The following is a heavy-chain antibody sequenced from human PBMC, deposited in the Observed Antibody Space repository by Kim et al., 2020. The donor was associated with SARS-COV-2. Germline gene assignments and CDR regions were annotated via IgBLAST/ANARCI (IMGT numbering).Heavy chain of an antibody. CDR3: ARDSRRLDYYDSSGYNI. CDR2: IYYSGST. CDR1: GGSISSSSYY. V-gene: IGHV4-39*07. Sequence: SETLSLTCTVSGGSISSSSYYWGWIRQPPGKGLEWIGSIYYSGSTYYNPSLKSRVTISVDTSKNQFSLKLSSVTAADTAVYYCARDSRRLDYYDSSGYNIWGQGTMVTVSS. D-gene: IGHD3-22*01. J-gene: IGHJ3*02.